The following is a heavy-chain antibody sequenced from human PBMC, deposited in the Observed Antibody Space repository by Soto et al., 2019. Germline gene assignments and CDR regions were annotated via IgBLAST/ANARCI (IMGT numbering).Heavy chain of an antibody. D-gene: IGHD3-10*01. CDR1: GGSISSSSYY. Sequence: SEPRSLTCTVSGGSISSSSYYWGWIRQPPGKGLEWIGSIYYSGSTYYNPSLKSRVTISVDTSKNQFSLKLSSVTAADTAVYYCARQRYYYGSGSYPRGGMDVWGQGTTVTVSS. J-gene: IGHJ6*02. CDR2: IYYSGST. CDR3: ARQRYYYGSGSYPRGGMDV. V-gene: IGHV4-39*01.